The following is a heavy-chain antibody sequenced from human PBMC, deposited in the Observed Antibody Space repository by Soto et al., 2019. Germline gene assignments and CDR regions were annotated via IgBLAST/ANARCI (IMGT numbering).Heavy chain of an antibody. CDR3: ANGGSNGWYDAFDI. D-gene: IGHD6-19*01. CDR2: ISGSGGSA. V-gene: IGHV3-23*01. CDR1: GFTFTIYT. J-gene: IGHJ3*02. Sequence: EVQLLDSGGGLVQPGGSLRLSCAASGFTFTIYTMTWVRQAPGKGLEWVSTISGSGGSAYYADSVKGRFTFSRDNSKTTVYLQMNSLRAEDTAVYYCANGGSNGWYDAFDIWGQGTMVTVSS.